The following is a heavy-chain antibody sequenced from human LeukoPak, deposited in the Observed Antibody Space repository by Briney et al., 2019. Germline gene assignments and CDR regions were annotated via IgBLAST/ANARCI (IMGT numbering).Heavy chain of an antibody. CDR1: GGTFRSYS. Sequence: ASVKVSCKASGGTFRSYSISWVRQAPGQGLEWMGRIIPFFGTSNYAEKFQGRVTITTDESTTTAYMELSSLRSEDTAAYYCGGVCGGEFNDDVVVLWGEETMHTVSS. CDR3: GGVCGGEFNDDVVVL. D-gene: IGHD2-21*01. CDR2: IIPFFGTS. J-gene: IGHJ3*01. V-gene: IGHV1-69*05.